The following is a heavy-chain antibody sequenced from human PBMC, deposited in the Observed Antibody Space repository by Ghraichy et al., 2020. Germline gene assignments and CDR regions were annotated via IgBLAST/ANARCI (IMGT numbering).Heavy chain of an antibody. CDR3: EIAAAGTADYYYGMDV. CDR1: GFTFSSYS. D-gene: IGHD6-13*01. Sequence: GGSLRLSCAASGFTFSSYSMNWVRQAPGKGLEWVSSISSSSSYIYYADSVKGRFTISRDNAKNSLYLQMNSLRAEDTAVYYCEIAAAGTADYYYGMDVWGQGTTVTVSS. V-gene: IGHV3-21*01. CDR2: ISSSSSYI. J-gene: IGHJ6*02.